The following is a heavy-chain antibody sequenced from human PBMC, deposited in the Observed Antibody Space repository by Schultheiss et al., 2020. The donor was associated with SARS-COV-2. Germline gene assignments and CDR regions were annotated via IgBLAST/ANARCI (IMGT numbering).Heavy chain of an antibody. CDR1: GYTFTGYY. CDR2: INPNSGGT. CDR3: ARGSRGSWFDP. V-gene: IGHV1-2*02. Sequence: ASVKVSCKASGYTFTGYYMHWVRQAPGQGLEWMGWINPNSGGTNYAQKFQGRVTMTTDTSTSTAYMELGSLRSEDTAVYYCARGSRGSWFDPWGQGTLVTVSS. J-gene: IGHJ5*02.